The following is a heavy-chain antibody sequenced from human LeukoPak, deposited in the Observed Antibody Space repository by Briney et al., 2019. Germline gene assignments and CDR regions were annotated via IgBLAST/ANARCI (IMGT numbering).Heavy chain of an antibody. J-gene: IGHJ2*01. Sequence: PSQTLSLTCAVSGGSISSGGYSWTWIRQPPGKGLEWIGYIHHTGSTYYKPSLKSRVTISVDRSKNQFSLKLTSVTAADTAVYYCASGYWFLDLWGCGTLVTVSS. CDR2: IHHTGST. CDR3: ASGYWFLDL. V-gene: IGHV4-30-2*01. CDR1: GGSISSGGYS.